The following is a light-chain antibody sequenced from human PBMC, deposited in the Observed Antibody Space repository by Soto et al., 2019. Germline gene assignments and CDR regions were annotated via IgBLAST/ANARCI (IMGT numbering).Light chain of an antibody. Sequence: EIVLTQSPSTLSVSTGERATLSCRASQSVSSYLAWYQQKPGQAPRLLIYDASNTATGIPARFSGSGSGTDFTLTISSLEPEDFAVYYCQQYGSSPWTFGQGTKVDIK. V-gene: IGKV3-11*01. CDR1: QSVSSY. J-gene: IGKJ1*01. CDR3: QQYGSSPWT. CDR2: DAS.